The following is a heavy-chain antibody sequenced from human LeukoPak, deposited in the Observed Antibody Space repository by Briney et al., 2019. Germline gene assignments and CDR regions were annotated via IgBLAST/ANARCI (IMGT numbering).Heavy chain of an antibody. CDR1: GFTFSSYG. CDR2: ISYDGSNK. J-gene: IGHJ4*02. D-gene: IGHD2-2*01. CDR3: AKGLPAAYFDY. Sequence: GGSLRLSCAASGFTFSSYGMHWVRQAPGKGLEWVAVISYDGSNKYYADSVKGRFTISRDNSKNTLYLQMNSLRAEDTAVYYCAKGLPAAYFDYWGQGTLVTVSS. V-gene: IGHV3-30*18.